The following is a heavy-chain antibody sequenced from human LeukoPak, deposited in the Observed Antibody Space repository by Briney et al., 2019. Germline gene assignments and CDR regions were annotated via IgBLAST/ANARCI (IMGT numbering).Heavy chain of an antibody. Sequence: PGGSLRLSCAASGFNFNTFALNWVRPAPGKGLQWVSAISGSGLSTYYADSVKGRFTISRDNSKNTLFLQLSRLTPEDTATYYCAKPRYCSTTSCSSYGFDVWGQGTTVTVSS. D-gene: IGHD2-2*01. CDR2: ISGSGLST. CDR3: AKPRYCSTTSCSSYGFDV. J-gene: IGHJ6*02. V-gene: IGHV3-23*01. CDR1: GFNFNTFA.